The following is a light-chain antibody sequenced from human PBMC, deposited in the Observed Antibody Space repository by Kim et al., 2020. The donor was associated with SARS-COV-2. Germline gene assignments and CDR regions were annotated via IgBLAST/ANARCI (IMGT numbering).Light chain of an antibody. CDR1: SSDVGGYNY. Sequence: LSQPASVSGSPGQSITIPCTGTSSDVGGYNYVSWYQQHPGKAPKLMIYDVSNRPSGVSNRFSGSKSGNTASLTISGLQAEDEADYYCSPYTSSNTWVFGGGTQRTVL. CDR2: DVS. CDR3: SPYTSSNTWV. V-gene: IGLV2-14*03. J-gene: IGLJ3*02.